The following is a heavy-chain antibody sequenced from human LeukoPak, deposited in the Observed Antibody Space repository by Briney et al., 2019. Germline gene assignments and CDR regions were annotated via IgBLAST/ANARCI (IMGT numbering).Heavy chain of an antibody. V-gene: IGHV3-74*01. CDR1: GFTGSHNY. CDR3: LRDLNWSLDQ. D-gene: IGHD1-20*01. J-gene: IGHJ4*02. CDR2: IKSDGITI. Sequence: GGSLRLSCAASGFTGSHNYMSWVRQAPGKGLVWVSRIKSDGITITYADSVKGRFTISRDNAKNTLYLQMNSLRAEDTAVYYCLRDLNWSLDQWGQGTLVTVSS.